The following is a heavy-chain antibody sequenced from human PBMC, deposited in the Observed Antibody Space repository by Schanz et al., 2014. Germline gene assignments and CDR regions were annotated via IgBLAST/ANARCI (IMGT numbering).Heavy chain of an antibody. Sequence: VQLVESGGGLVKPGGSLRLSCEASRFTFSSYSFNWVRQAPGKGLEWVAVIWYDGSNKDYADSVKGRFTISGDNSKNTLFLQMNSLRVEDTAIYYCAKIWKAHHLTGRPGWSDGMDVWGQGTTV. J-gene: IGHJ6*02. CDR3: AKIWKAHHLTGRPGWSDGMDV. V-gene: IGHV3-33*06. D-gene: IGHD3-3*01. CDR2: IWYDGSNK. CDR1: RFTFSSYS.